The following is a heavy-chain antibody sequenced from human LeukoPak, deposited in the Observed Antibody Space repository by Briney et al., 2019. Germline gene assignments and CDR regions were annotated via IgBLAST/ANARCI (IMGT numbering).Heavy chain of an antibody. CDR3: AKVEGASKASVY. Sequence: PGGSLGLSCAAAGFTFSNYAMTWVRQAPGKGLEWVSSISGSGGSTYYADSVKGRFTFSRDDSKNTLYLQMYSLRAEDTAVYYCAKVEGASKASVYWGQGALVTVSS. CDR2: ISGSGGST. V-gene: IGHV3-23*01. J-gene: IGHJ4*02. CDR1: GFTFSNYA. D-gene: IGHD1-1*01.